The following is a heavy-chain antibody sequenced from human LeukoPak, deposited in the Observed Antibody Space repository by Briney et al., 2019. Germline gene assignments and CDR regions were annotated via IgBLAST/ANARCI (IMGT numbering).Heavy chain of an antibody. J-gene: IGHJ6*02. Sequence: GGSLRLSCAASGFTVSSNYMSWVRQAPGKGLEWVSVIYSGGSTYYSDSVTGRFTISRDNSKNTLYLQMNSLRAEDTAVYYCASPSGSYSYGMDVWGQGTTVTVSS. V-gene: IGHV3-66*02. D-gene: IGHD1-26*01. CDR3: ASPSGSYSYGMDV. CDR2: IYSGGST. CDR1: GFTVSSNY.